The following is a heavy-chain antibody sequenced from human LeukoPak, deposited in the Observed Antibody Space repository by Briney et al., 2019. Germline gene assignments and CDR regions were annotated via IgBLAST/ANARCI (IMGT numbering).Heavy chain of an antibody. V-gene: IGHV3-20*04. D-gene: IGHD2-15*01. J-gene: IGHJ4*02. Sequence: PGGSLRLSCAASGFTFDDYGMSWVRQAPGKGLEWVSGINWNGGSTGYADSVKGRFTISRDNAKNSLYLQMNSLRAEDTAVYYCAREGDCSGGSCYDYWGQGTLVTVSS. CDR3: AREGDCSGGSCYDY. CDR1: GFTFDDYG. CDR2: INWNGGST.